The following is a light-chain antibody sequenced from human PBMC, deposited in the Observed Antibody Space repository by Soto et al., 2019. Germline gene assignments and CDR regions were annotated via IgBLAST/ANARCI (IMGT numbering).Light chain of an antibody. Sequence: QSVLTQPPSASGTPGQRVTFSCPGSSSNIGSNPVNWYQQLPGTAPKLLIHSNNQRPSGVPDRFSDSKSGTSASLAISGLQSEDEADYYCAAWDDRLNGPVFGGGTKLTVL. V-gene: IGLV1-44*01. CDR1: SSNIGSNP. CDR3: AAWDDRLNGPV. CDR2: SNN. J-gene: IGLJ2*01.